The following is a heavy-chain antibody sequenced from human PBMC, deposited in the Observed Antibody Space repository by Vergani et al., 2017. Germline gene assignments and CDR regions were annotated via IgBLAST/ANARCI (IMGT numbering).Heavy chain of an antibody. Sequence: EVQLVESGGGLVQPGGSLRLSCAASGFTFSSYEMNWVRQAPGKGLEWVSAISGSGGSTYYADSVKGRFTISRDNSKNTLYLQMNSLRAEDTAVYYCAKGILIAVAGQNDYWGQGTLVTVSS. CDR1: GFTFSSYE. J-gene: IGHJ4*02. D-gene: IGHD6-19*01. CDR2: ISGSGGST. V-gene: IGHV3-23*04. CDR3: AKGILIAVAGQNDY.